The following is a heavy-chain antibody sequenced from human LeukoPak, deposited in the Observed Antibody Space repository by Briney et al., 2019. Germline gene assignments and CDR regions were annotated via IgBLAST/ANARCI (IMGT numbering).Heavy chain of an antibody. Sequence: PSETLSLTCAVYGGSFSDYYWAWIRQSPGKGLEWIGQINHSGTTNYNPSLKSRVTMSVDTSKNQFSLKVRSVTAADTAVYYCAREREESGAWYERPHFDSCGQGALVTVSS. V-gene: IGHV4-34*01. D-gene: IGHD6-19*01. CDR1: GGSFSDYY. CDR2: INHSGTT. CDR3: AREREESGAWYERPHFDS. J-gene: IGHJ4*02.